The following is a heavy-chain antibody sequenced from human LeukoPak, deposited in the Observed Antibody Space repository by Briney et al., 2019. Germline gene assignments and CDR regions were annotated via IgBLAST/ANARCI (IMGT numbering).Heavy chain of an antibody. Sequence: MPSETLSLTCTVSGGSISSSSYYWGWIRQPPGKGLEWIGSIYYSGSTYYNPSLKSRVTISVDTSKNQFSLKLSSVTAADTAVYYCARVTTVTTLNYYYYYGMDVWGQGTTVTVSS. V-gene: IGHV4-39*01. CDR1: GGSISSSSYY. CDR2: IYYSGST. CDR3: ARVTTVTTLNYYYYYGMDV. D-gene: IGHD4-17*01. J-gene: IGHJ6*02.